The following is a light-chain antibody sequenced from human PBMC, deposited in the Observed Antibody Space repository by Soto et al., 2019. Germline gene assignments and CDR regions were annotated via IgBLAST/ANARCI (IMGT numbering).Light chain of an antibody. Sequence: IVLTQSPGTLSLSPGEVATLSCGASQTITYNFLAWYQKKPGLAPRLLVYDASNRATGIPDMFSGSGSGTDFTLTISTLEPKDFAVYYCQHYGESSSTFGGGTRVEI. CDR3: QHYGESSST. J-gene: IGKJ4*01. CDR1: QTITYNF. V-gene: IGKV3D-20*01. CDR2: DAS.